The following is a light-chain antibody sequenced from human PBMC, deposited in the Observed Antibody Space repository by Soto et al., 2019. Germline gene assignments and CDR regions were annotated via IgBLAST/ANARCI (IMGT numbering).Light chain of an antibody. Sequence: EIVLTQSPGTLSLSPGERATLSCRASQSVSNNYLAWYQQKPGRAPRLIIYDASTRATGIPDRFSGSGSGTEFTLVIGRLEPEDFAVYYCQQYGSSPRSFGQGTKVDIK. CDR1: QSVSNNY. J-gene: IGKJ1*01. CDR3: QQYGSSPRS. V-gene: IGKV3-20*01. CDR2: DAS.